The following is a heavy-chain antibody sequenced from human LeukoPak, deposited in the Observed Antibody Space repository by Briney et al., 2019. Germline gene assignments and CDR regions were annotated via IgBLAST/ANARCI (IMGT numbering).Heavy chain of an antibody. V-gene: IGHV1-18*01. CDR1: GYTFTSYG. CDR2: ISAYNGNT. Sequence: ASVKVSCKASGYTFTSYGISWVRQAPGQGLEWMGWISAYNGNTNYAQKLQGRVTMTTDTSTSTAYMELRSLRSDDTAVYYCARLTFGRYCSSTSCSSFDYWGQGTLVTVSS. CDR3: ARLTFGRYCSSTSCSSFDY. D-gene: IGHD2-2*01. J-gene: IGHJ4*02.